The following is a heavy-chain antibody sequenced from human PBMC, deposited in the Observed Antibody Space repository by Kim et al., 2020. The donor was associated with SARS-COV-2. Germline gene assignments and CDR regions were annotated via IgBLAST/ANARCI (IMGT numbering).Heavy chain of an antibody. CDR3: ATGTPYYDSSGYHGWFDP. Sequence: ASVKVSCKVSGYTLTELSMHWVRQAPGKGLEWMGGFDPEVGETIYAQKFQGRVTMTEDTSTDTAYMELSSLRSEDTAVYYCATGTPYYDSSGYHGWFDPWGQGTLVTVSS. D-gene: IGHD3-22*01. J-gene: IGHJ5*02. CDR2: FDPEVGET. V-gene: IGHV1-24*01. CDR1: GYTLTELS.